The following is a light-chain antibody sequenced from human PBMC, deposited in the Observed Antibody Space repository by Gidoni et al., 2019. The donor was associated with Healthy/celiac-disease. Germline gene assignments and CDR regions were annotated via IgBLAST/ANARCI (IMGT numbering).Light chain of an antibody. V-gene: IGLV3-21*03. CDR2: DDS. J-gene: IGLJ2*01. CDR3: QVWDSSSEHVV. CDR1: NIGSKS. Sequence: SYVLTQPPSGSVAPGKTARITCGGHNIGSKSVHGYQQKQGQAPVLVVYDDSDRPSGIPERFSGSNSGNTATLTISRVEAGDEADYYCQVWDSSSEHVVFGGGTKLTVL.